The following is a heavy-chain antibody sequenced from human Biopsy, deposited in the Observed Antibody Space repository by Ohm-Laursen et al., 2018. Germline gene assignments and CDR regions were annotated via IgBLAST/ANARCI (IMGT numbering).Heavy chain of an antibody. CDR2: ICSSGGS. V-gene: IGHV4-4*07. J-gene: IGHJ2*01. D-gene: IGHD6-19*01. CDR1: GGSTNDYF. CDR3: ARTPGKAVAGRFLDL. Sequence: PPETLSLTCSVSGGSTNDYFWSWIRQPAGETLEWIGRICSSGGSSYNPSLKSRISMSMDTSNNQFSLTLTSVTAADTAVYYCARTPGKAVAGRFLDLWGRGTLVAVSS.